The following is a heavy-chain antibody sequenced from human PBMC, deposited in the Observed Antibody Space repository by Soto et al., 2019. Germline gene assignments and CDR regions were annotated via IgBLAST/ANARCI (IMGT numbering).Heavy chain of an antibody. CDR3: AGASSRYYTDV. V-gene: IGHV4-59*08. J-gene: IGHJ6*03. D-gene: IGHD3-10*01. CDR2: IYYSGST. Sequence: SETLSLTCTVSGGSISRYYWSWIRQPPGKGLEWIGYIYYSGSTNYNPSLKSRVTISVDTSKNQFSLKLSSVTAADTAVYYCAGASSRYYTDVWGKGTTVTVSS. CDR1: GGSISRYY.